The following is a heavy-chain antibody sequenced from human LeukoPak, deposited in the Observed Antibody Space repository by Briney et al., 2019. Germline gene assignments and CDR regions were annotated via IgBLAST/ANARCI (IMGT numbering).Heavy chain of an antibody. CDR2: IYYSGST. D-gene: IGHD4-17*01. CDR1: GGSISSYY. Sequence: NPSETLSLTCTVSGGSISSYYWSWIRQPPGKGLEWIGYIYYSGSTNYNPSLKSRVTISVDTSKNQFSLKLSSVTAADTAVYYCARDDGDSTFDYWGQGTLVTVSS. V-gene: IGHV4-59*01. J-gene: IGHJ4*02. CDR3: ARDDGDSTFDY.